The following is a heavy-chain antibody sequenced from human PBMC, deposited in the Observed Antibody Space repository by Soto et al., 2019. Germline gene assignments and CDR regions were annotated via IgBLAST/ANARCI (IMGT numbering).Heavy chain of an antibody. CDR3: AREERGDMITFGAGGFDY. J-gene: IGHJ4*02. V-gene: IGHV1-69*01. CDR1: GGTFSSYA. Sequence: QVQLVQSGAEVKKPGSSVKVSCKASGGTFSSYAISWVRQAPGQGLEWMGGIIPIFGTANYAQKFQGRVTIPADESTSPAYMELSSLRSEDTAVYYCAREERGDMITFGAGGFDYWGQGTLVTVSS. D-gene: IGHD3-16*01. CDR2: IIPIFGTA.